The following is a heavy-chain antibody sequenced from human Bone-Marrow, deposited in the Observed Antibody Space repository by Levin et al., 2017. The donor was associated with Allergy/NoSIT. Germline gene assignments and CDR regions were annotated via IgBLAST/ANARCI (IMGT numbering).Heavy chain of an antibody. V-gene: IGHV3-53*01. CDR1: GFTVSVES. CDR2: IYSGGDT. Sequence: GGSLRLSCAASGFTVSVESMSWVRQAPGKGLEWLSIIYSGGDTFYADSVKGRFTISRDNSKNTLYLQMDSLGAEDTAIYYCASNVDYWGQGTLVTVSS. D-gene: IGHD2-8*01. CDR3: ASNVDY. J-gene: IGHJ4*02.